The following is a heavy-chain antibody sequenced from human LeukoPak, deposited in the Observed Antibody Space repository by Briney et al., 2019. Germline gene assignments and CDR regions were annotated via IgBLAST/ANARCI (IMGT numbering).Heavy chain of an antibody. CDR3: ARVHNYYYGMDV. CDR2: ISSSSSYI. Sequence: GGSLRLSCAASGFTFSSYSMNWVRQAPRKGLEWVSSISSSSSYIYYADSVKGRFTISRDNAKNSLYLQMNSLRAEDTAVYYCARVHNYYYGMDVWGQGTTVTVSS. CDR1: GFTFSSYS. V-gene: IGHV3-21*01. J-gene: IGHJ6*02.